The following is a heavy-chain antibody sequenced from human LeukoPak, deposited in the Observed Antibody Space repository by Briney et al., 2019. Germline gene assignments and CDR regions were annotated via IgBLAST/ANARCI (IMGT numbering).Heavy chain of an antibody. D-gene: IGHD4-17*01. CDR2: IKQDGSEK. V-gene: IGHV3-7*01. J-gene: IGHJ4*02. Sequence: GGSLRLSCAASGFTFSAYWMSWVRQAPGKGLEWVANIKQDGSEKYYVDSVKGRFTISRDNAKNSLYLQMNSLRAEDTAVYYCARGSTTVTTRGIFDYWGLGTLVTVSS. CDR3: ARGSTTVTTRGIFDY. CDR1: GFTFSAYW.